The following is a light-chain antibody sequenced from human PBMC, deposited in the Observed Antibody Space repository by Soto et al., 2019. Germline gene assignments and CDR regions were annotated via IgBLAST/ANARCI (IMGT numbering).Light chain of an antibody. V-gene: IGLV2-8*01. CDR3: SSSAGGYTWV. CDR2: EVS. J-gene: IGLJ3*02. Sequence: QSALTQPPSASGSPGQSVTISCTGTSSDVGGSNFVSWYQQHPGKAPKLMIYEVSKRPSGVPARFSGSKSGNTASLTVSRLQAEDEADYYCSSSAGGYTWVFGGGTKLTVL. CDR1: SSDVGGSNF.